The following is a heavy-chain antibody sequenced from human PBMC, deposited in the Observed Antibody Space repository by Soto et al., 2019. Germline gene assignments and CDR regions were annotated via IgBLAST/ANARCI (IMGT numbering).Heavy chain of an antibody. CDR1: GFTFSSNW. D-gene: IGHD2-2*01. CDR3: AREIVVARGASYFDY. CDR2: IRHDGSEK. Sequence: PGGSLRLSCVGSGFTFSSNWMTWVRQAPGKGLEWVGNIRHDGSEKNYVDSVKGRFTISRDNAKNSLYLQMNSLRAEDTAVYYCAREIVVARGASYFDYWGPGTLVPVSS. V-gene: IGHV3-7*04. J-gene: IGHJ4*02.